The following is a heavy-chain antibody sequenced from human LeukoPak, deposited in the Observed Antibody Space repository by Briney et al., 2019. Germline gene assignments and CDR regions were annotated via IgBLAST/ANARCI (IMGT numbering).Heavy chain of an antibody. CDR2: IWYDGSNK. CDR3: AKVTGRSAPFDY. J-gene: IGHJ4*02. CDR1: GFAFSSYG. Sequence: TGGSLRLSCAASGFAFSSYGMHWVRQAPGKGLEWVAVIWYDGSNKYYADSVKGRFTISRDNSKNTLYLQMDSLRAEDTAVYYCAKVTGRSAPFDYWGQGTLVTVSS. V-gene: IGHV3-33*06. D-gene: IGHD6-6*01.